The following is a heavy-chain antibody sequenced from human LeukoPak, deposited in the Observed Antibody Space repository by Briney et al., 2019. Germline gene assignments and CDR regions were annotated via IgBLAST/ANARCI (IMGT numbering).Heavy chain of an antibody. CDR1: GGSISSYY. D-gene: IGHD5-18*01. J-gene: IGHJ3*02. V-gene: IGHV4-4*07. Sequence: SETLSLTCTVSGGSISSYYWSWIRQPAGKGLEWIGRIYTSGSTNYNPSLKSRVTMSVDTSKNQFSLKLSSVTAADTAVYYCARSAGLAAMAGDAFDIWGQGTMVTVSS. CDR3: ARSAGLAAMAGDAFDI. CDR2: IYTSGST.